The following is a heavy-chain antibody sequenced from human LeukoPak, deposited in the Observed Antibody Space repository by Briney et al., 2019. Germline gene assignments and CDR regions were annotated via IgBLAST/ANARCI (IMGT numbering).Heavy chain of an antibody. CDR3: AKSLIGSGYGWAPFDY. Sequence: GGSLKLSCAASGFTFTSYAMSWVRQAPGKGLEWVSAISGSGGDTYYADSVKGRFTISRDNSKNTLYLQMNSLRAEDTAVYYCAKSLIGSGYGWAPFDYWGQGTLVTVSS. V-gene: IGHV3-23*01. CDR2: ISGSGGDT. D-gene: IGHD5-12*01. J-gene: IGHJ4*02. CDR1: GFTFTSYA.